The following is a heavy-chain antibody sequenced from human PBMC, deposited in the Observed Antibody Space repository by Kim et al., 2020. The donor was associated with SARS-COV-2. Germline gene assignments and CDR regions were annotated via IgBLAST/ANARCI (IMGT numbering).Heavy chain of an antibody. D-gene: IGHD6-13*01. CDR2: IIPILGIA. V-gene: IGHV1-69*04. J-gene: IGHJ5*02. CDR3: ARDPGDLRQLVRAPRGWFDP. CDR1: GGTFSSYA. Sequence: SVKVSCKASGGTFSSYAISWVRQAPGQGLEWMGRIIPILGIANYAQKFQGRVTITADKSTSTAYMELSSLRSEDTAVYYCARDPGDLRQLVRAPRGWFDPWGQGTLVTVSS.